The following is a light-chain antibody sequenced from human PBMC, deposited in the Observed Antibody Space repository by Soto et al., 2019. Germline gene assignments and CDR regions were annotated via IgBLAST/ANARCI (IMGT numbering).Light chain of an antibody. Sequence: QSVLTQPASVSGSPGQSITISCTGNSSDVGGYNYVSWYQQHPGKAPKLMIYDVSNRPSGVSNRFSGSKSGNTASLTISGLQDEDEADYYCSSYTSSSTLVVFGGGTKVTVL. V-gene: IGLV2-14*01. CDR2: DVS. CDR3: SSYTSSSTLVV. CDR1: SSDVGGYNY. J-gene: IGLJ2*01.